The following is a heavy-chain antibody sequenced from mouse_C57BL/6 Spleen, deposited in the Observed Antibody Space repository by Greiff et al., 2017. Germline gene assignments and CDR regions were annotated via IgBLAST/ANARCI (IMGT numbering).Heavy chain of an antibody. J-gene: IGHJ3*01. Sequence: VKLQQPGAELVKPGASVKLSCKASGYTFTSYWMHWVKPRPGRGLEWIGRIDPNSGGTKYNEKFKSKATLTVDKPSSTAYMQLSSLTSEDSAFYYCARSSITTVVAPSYWGQGTLVTVSA. CDR3: ARSSITTVVAPSY. CDR2: IDPNSGGT. CDR1: GYTFTSYW. D-gene: IGHD1-1*01. V-gene: IGHV1-72*01.